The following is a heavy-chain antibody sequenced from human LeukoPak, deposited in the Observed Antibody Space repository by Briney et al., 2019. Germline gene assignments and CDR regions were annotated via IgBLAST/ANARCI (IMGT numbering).Heavy chain of an antibody. V-gene: IGHV4-30-4*01. J-gene: IGHJ1*01. CDR2: IYSSGST. Sequence: SETLSLTCTVSGGSISSGDSYWSWIRQPPGKGLEWIGYIYSSGSTYYNPSLKSRVTISVDTSKNQFSLKLSSVTAADTAVYYCARGSYSSGWYEVHFQHWGQGTLVTVSS. CDR1: GGSISSGDSY. CDR3: ARGSYSSGWYEVHFQH. D-gene: IGHD6-19*01.